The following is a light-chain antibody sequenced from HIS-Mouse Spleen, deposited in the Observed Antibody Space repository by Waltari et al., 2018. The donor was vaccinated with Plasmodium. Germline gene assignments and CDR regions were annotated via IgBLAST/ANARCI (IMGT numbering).Light chain of an antibody. J-gene: IGLJ1*01. CDR3: CSYAGSYTYV. Sequence: QSALPQPRSVSGSPGQSVTIPCTGPSSDVGGYNYFSWYQQHPGKPPKLMIYDVSKRPSGVPDRFSGSKSGNTASLTISGLQAEDEADYYCCSYAGSYTYVFGTGTKVTVL. CDR1: SSDVGGYNY. V-gene: IGLV2-11*01. CDR2: DVS.